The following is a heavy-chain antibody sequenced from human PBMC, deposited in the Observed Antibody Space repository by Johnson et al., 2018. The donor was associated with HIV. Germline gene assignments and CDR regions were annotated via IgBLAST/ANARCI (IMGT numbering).Heavy chain of an antibody. CDR2: ISYDGSYK. CDR1: GSTFSYHG. V-gene: IGHV3-30*19. Sequence: QLQLVESGGGVAQPGRSLRPPSPASGSTFSYHGIHWVRQAPGKGLEWVAVISYDGSYKYYADSVKGRFTISRDNSKNTLYLQMNSLRAEDTAVYYCAREYDAFDIWGQGTMVTVSS. J-gene: IGHJ3*02. CDR3: AREYDAFDI.